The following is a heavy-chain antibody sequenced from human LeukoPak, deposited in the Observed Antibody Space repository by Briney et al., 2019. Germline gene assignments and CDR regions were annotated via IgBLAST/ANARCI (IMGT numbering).Heavy chain of an antibody. CDR2: ISSSSSYI. CDR1: GFTFSSYS. V-gene: IGHV3-21*01. Sequence: GGSLRLSCAASGFTFSSYSMNWVRQAPGKGLERVSSISSSSSYIYYADSVKGRFTISRDNAKNSLYLQMNSLRAEDTAVYYCASAVQYYDFWSSYYYYYMDVWGKGTTVTVSS. D-gene: IGHD3-3*01. CDR3: ASAVQYYDFWSSYYYYYMDV. J-gene: IGHJ6*03.